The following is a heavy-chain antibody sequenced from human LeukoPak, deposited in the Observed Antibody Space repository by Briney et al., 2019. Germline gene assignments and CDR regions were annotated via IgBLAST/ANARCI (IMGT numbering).Heavy chain of an antibody. V-gene: IGHV3-15*01. CDR2: IKSKTDGGTT. CDR1: GFTFSSYW. CDR3: TTGTYYNWNLYYFDY. J-gene: IGHJ4*02. D-gene: IGHD1-7*01. Sequence: PGGSLRLPCAASGFTFSSYWMHWVRQAPGKGLEWVGRIKSKTDGGTTDYAAPVKGRFTISRDDSKNTLYLQMNSLKTEDTAVYYCTTGTYYNWNLYYFDYWGQGTLVTVSS.